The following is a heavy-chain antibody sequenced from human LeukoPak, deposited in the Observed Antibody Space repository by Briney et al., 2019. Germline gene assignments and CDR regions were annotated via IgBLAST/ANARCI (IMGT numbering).Heavy chain of an antibody. CDR1: GYTFTDSY. D-gene: IGHD3-10*01. V-gene: IGHV1-2*02. J-gene: IGHJ4*02. CDR3: ARHRNIGELNWDW. CDR2: INPNSGGT. Sequence: GASVKVSCRASGYTFTDSYIHWVRQAPGAGLEWLGWINPNSGGTNTAHKVQGRFTLTTDTSISTVYLQLSRLKSDDTAVYFCARHRNIGELNWDWGGQGPLVTVS.